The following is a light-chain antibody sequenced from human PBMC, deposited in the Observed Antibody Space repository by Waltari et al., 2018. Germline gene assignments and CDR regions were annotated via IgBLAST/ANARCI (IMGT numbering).Light chain of an antibody. J-gene: IGKJ2*01. CDR2: GAS. CDR3: QQYNDWPYT. CDR1: QSVRTN. V-gene: IGKV3-15*01. Sequence: EIVMTQSPVTPSVSPGERAALSCPSRQSVRTNLAWYQQRPGQTPRLLIYGASTRAAEIPARFSGSGSGTEFTLTISSLQSEDFAVYYCQQYNDWPYTFGQGTKLEI.